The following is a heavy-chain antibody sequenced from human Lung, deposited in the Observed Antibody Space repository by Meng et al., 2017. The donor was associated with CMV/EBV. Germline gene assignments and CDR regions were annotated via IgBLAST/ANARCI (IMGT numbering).Heavy chain of an antibody. D-gene: IGHD3-16*01. CDR1: GGSISSYY. V-gene: IGHV4-59*01. CDR3: ARGGGGFNRGASNWFEP. Sequence: SXTLSLXCTVSGGSISSYYWSWIRQPPGKGLEWIGYIYYSGSTNYNPPLKSRVTISVDTSKNQFSLKLSSVTAADTAVYYCARGGGGFNRGASNWFEPWGQGTXVTVSS. J-gene: IGHJ5*02. CDR2: IYYSGST.